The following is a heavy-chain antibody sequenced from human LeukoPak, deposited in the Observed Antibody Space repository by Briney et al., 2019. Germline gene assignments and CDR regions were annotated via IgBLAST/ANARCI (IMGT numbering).Heavy chain of an antibody. J-gene: IGHJ4*02. CDR1: RFTVSNNY. V-gene: IGHV3-66*01. D-gene: IGHD3-10*01. CDR3: ARGQFYYGSGTFYPMDS. Sequence: PGGSLRLSCAASRFTVSNNYIAWVRQAPGKGLEWVSVIYSGGSTYYADSVKGRFSLSRDNSKNTLYLQMNSLTDEDTAVYHCARGQFYYGSGTFYPMDSWGQGTLVTVSS. CDR2: IYSGGST.